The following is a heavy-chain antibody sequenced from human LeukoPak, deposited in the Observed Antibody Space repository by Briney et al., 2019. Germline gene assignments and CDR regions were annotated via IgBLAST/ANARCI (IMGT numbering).Heavy chain of an antibody. D-gene: IGHD2-2*01. CDR3: ARGTRGGHFDY. CDR1: GGSISSGDYY. CDR2: ISYSGAT. V-gene: IGHV4-30-4*01. J-gene: IGHJ4*02. Sequence: SETLSLTCTVSGGSISSGDYYWSWIRQPPGKGLEWIGYISYSGATYYNPSLKSRGTISEDTSKNQFSLKLTSVTAADTAVYYCARGTRGGHFDYWGQGTLVPVSS.